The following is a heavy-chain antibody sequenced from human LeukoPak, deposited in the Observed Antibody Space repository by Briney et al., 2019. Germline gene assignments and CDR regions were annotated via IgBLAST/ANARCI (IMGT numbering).Heavy chain of an antibody. V-gene: IGHV3-73*01. CDR3: TRGVIVGAAYFDY. CDR1: GFTFSGSA. J-gene: IGHJ4*02. Sequence: GSLKLSCAASGFTFSGSAMHWVRQASGKGLEWVGRIRSKANSYATAYAASVKGRFTISGDDSKNTAYLQMNSLKTEDTAVYYCTRGVIVGAAYFDYWGQGTLVTVSS. CDR2: IRSKANSYAT. D-gene: IGHD1-26*01.